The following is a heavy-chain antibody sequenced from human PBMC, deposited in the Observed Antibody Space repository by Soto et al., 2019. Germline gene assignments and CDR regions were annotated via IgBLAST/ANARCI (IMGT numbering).Heavy chain of an antibody. CDR3: ERDNGEFDP. J-gene: IGHJ5*02. Sequence: GSPRLSCAASGFTFSSYTMSWVRQAPGKGLEWVSSISSSSTYIYYADSVKGRFNISRDNEKKSLYLQMNRLRAEETAVYYCERDNGEFDPCGQGYLVTVSS. CDR2: ISSSSTYI. CDR1: GFTFSSYT. V-gene: IGHV3-21*01. D-gene: IGHD3-10*01.